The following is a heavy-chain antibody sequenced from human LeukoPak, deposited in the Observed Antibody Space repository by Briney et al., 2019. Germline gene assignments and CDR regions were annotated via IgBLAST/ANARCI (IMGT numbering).Heavy chain of an antibody. CDR3: AKGGIAAAATGDAFDI. CDR1: GFTFSSYG. D-gene: IGHD6-13*01. CDR2: IRYDGSNK. Sequence: SGGSLRLTCAASGFTFSSYGMHWVGQAPGKGLERVTFIRYDGSNKYYADSVKGRFTISRDNSKNTLYLQMNSLRADDTAVYYCAKGGIAAAATGDAFDIWGQGTMVTVSS. J-gene: IGHJ3*02. V-gene: IGHV3-30*02.